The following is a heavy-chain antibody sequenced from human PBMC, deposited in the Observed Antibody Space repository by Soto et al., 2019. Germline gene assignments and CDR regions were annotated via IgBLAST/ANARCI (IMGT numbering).Heavy chain of an antibody. CDR3: ARHWQYCSSTSCFYGMDV. CDR2: IYPGDSDT. V-gene: IGHV5-51*01. CDR1: GYSFTSYW. Sequence: GESLKISCKGSGYSFTSYWIGWVRQMPGKGLEWMGIIYPGDSDTRYSPSFQGQVTISADKSISAAYLQWSSLKASDTAMYYCARHWQYCSSTSCFYGMDVWGQGTTVTAP. J-gene: IGHJ6*02. D-gene: IGHD2-2*01.